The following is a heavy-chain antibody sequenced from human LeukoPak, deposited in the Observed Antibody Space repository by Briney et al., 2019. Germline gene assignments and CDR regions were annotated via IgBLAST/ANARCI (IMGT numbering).Heavy chain of an antibody. CDR2: ISGSGGST. V-gene: IGHV3-23*01. D-gene: IGHD3-22*01. J-gene: IGHJ4*02. CDR1: GFTFRSYA. Sequence: PGGSLRLSCAASGFTFRSYAMSWVRQAPGKGLEWVSAISGSGGSTYYADSVKGRFTISRDNSKNTLYLQMNSLRAEDTAVYYCAKTHDSGYYPSHFDYWGQGTLVTVSS. CDR3: AKTHDSGYYPSHFDY.